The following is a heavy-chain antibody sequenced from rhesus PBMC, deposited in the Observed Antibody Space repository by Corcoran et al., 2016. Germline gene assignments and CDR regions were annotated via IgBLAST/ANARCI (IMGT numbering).Heavy chain of an antibody. D-gene: IGHD3-9*01. CDR2: IYSNREST. J-gene: IGHJ4*01. Sequence: QVQLQESGPGVVKPSETLSLTCAVSGGTISSGYYYWSWIRQPPGKGLEWIGGIYSNRESTNYNPSLKSRVTISKDTSKNQFALKLSAVTATDTAVDYWARRHYEDDYGYPFDYWGQGVLVSVSS. CDR3: ARRHYEDDYGYPFDY. CDR1: GGTISSGYYY. V-gene: IGHV4S12*01.